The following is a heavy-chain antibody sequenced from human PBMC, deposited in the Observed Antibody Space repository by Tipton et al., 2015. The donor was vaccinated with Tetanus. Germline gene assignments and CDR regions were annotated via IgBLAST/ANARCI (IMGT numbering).Heavy chain of an antibody. CDR1: GFTFSIYG. D-gene: IGHD6-13*01. CDR2: ISYDGSTE. CDR3: AKDWRYRSCWHCA. V-gene: IGHV3-30*18. J-gene: IGHJ5*02. Sequence: SLRLSCAASGFTFSIYGMYWVRQAPGKGLEWVAFISYDGSTEYYAQSVKGRFTISRDNSKHTLYLQMNSLGPGDTAVYYCAKDWRYRSCWHCAWGQGALVSFSS.